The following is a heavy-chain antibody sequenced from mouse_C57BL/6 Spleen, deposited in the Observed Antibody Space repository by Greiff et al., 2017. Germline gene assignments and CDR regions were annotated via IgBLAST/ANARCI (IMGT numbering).Heavy chain of an antibody. CDR2: ISDGGSYT. CDR3: ARERLLGLGAMDY. V-gene: IGHV5-4*01. CDR1: GFTFSSYA. J-gene: IGHJ4*01. Sequence: VQLKESGGGLVKPGGSLKLSCAASGFTFSSYAMSWVRQTPEKRLEWVATISDGGSYTYYPDNVKGRFTISRDNAKNNLYLQMSHLKSEDTAMYYCARERLLGLGAMDYWGQGTSVTVSS. D-gene: IGHD1-2*01.